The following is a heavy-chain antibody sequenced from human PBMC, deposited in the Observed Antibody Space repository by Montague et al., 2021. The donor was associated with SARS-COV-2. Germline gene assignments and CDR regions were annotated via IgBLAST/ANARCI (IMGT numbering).Heavy chain of an antibody. Sequence: PALVKPTQTLTLTCTFSGFSLTTSGVSVGWMRQPPGKAPEWLALIDWDDDKFYTSSLRTRLTISKDTSKNLVVLTMTNMDPVDTATYYCVRIAEDSSNSGALDPWGKG. CDR2: IDWDDDK. J-gene: IGHJ3*01. CDR1: GFSLTTSGVS. CDR3: VRIAEDSSNSGALDP. V-gene: IGHV2-70*01. D-gene: IGHD1-1*01.